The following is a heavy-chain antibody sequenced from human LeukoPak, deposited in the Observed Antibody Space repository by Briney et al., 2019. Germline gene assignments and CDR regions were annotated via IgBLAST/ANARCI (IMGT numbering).Heavy chain of an antibody. V-gene: IGHV4-61*01. CDR3: ARNTSSSPWFDP. J-gene: IGHJ5*02. CDR1: GGSVSSPNSY. Sequence: SQTLSLTCIVSGGSVSSPNSYWSWIRQPPGKGLEWIGNVYYIGTTSYNSSLQSRVTISIDTSKNQFSLEVTSVTAADTAVYYCARNTSSSPWFDPWGQGTLVTVSS. D-gene: IGHD6-6*01. CDR2: VYYIGTT.